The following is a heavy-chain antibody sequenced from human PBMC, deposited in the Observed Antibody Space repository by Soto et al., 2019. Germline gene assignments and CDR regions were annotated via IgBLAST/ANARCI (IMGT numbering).Heavy chain of an antibody. CDR3: ARGSSRWDY. CDR1: GGSIISFY. Sequence: PSETLSLTCTVSGGSIISFYWICIRQPSGKGLEWIGRIYSGGRNNYNPSLKSRVTMSVDTSKNQFSLRLSSVTAADTAMYYCARGSSRWDYWGQGTLVTVSS. D-gene: IGHD6-13*01. CDR2: IYSGGRN. V-gene: IGHV4-4*07. J-gene: IGHJ4*02.